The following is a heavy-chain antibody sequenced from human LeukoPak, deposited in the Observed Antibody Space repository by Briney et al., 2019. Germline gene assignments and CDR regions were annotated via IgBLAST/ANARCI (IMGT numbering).Heavy chain of an antibody. Sequence: PGGSLRLSCAASGFTFSSYGMHWVRQAPGKGLEWVAVISYDGGNKYYADSVKGRFTISRDNSKNTLYLQMNSLRAEDTAVYYCAKGPPYCSSTSCPGAHWGQGTLVTVSS. CDR2: ISYDGGNK. V-gene: IGHV3-30*18. CDR1: GFTFSSYG. CDR3: AKGPPYCSSTSCPGAH. J-gene: IGHJ4*02. D-gene: IGHD2-2*01.